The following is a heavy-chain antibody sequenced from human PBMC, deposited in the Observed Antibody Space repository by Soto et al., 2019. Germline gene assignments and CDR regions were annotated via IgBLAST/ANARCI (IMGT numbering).Heavy chain of an antibody. CDR1: GYTFTSYY. J-gene: IGHJ6*03. CDR3: ARECSGGSCYVNYYYYYMAV. D-gene: IGHD2-15*01. V-gene: IGHV1-46*03. Sequence: ASVKVSCKASGYTFTSYYMHWVRQAPGQGLEWMGIINPSGGSTSYAQKFQGRVTMTRDTSTSTVYMELSSLRSEDTAVYYCARECSGGSCYVNYYYYYMAVWGKGTTVTVSS. CDR2: INPSGGST.